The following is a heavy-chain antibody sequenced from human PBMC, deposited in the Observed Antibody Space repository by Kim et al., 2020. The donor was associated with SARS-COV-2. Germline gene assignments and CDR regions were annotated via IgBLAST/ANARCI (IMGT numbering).Heavy chain of an antibody. CDR3: AHVAEWLVRGYFDY. V-gene: IGHV2-5*01. Sequence: SPALKRRLTITKDTSKNQVVLTMTNMDPVDTATYYCAHVAEWLVRGYFDYWGQGTLVTVSS. J-gene: IGHJ4*02. D-gene: IGHD6-19*01.